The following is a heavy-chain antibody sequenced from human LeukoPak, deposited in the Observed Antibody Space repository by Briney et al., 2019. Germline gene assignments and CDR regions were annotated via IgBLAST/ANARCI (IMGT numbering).Heavy chain of an antibody. V-gene: IGHV4-61*02. D-gene: IGHD1-26*01. CDR2: IYITGST. J-gene: IGHJ3*02. CDR1: GGSVSSGSFY. Sequence: SQTLSLTCTVSGGSVSSGSFYWSWIRQPAGKGLEWIGRIYITGSTNYNPSLKSRVTISVDTSRNQLSLKVSSVTAADTAVYYCARVAVGATTAAFDIWGQGTMVTV. CDR3: ARVAVGATTAAFDI.